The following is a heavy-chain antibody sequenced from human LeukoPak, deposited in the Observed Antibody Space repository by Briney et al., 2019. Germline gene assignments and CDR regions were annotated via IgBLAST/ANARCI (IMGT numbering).Heavy chain of an antibody. CDR1: GFTFNTYW. D-gene: IGHD2-2*01. V-gene: IGHV3-7*01. CDR2: IKEDGSDK. Sequence: GGSLRLSCTASGFTFNTYWMGWVRQAPGKGLEWVADIKEDGSDKYSVDSVKGRFTISRDNTKNSLYLHMDSLRAEDTAVYYCARGQRIHCSSTSCHFPYYYYYGMDVWGQGTTVTVSS. CDR3: ARGQRIHCSSTSCHFPYYYYYGMDV. J-gene: IGHJ6*02.